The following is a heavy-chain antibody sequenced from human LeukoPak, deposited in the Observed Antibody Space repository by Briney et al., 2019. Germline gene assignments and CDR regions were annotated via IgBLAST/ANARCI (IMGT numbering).Heavy chain of an antibody. CDR3: GGVVGANTVYWFDP. Sequence: ASVKVSCKVSGYTLTELSMHWVRQAPGKGLEWMGGFDPEDGETIYAQKFQGRVTMTEDTSTDTAYMELSSLRSEDTAVYYCGGVVGANTVYWFDPWGQGTLVTVSS. J-gene: IGHJ5*02. CDR2: FDPEDGET. V-gene: IGHV1-24*01. D-gene: IGHD1-26*01. CDR1: GYTLTELS.